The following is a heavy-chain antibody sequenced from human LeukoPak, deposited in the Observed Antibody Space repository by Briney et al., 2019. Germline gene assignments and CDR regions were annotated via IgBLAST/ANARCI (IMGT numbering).Heavy chain of an antibody. Sequence: AASVKVSCKASGYTFTTYGITWVRQAPGQGLEWMGWISAYNYDTNYAQKFQDRVTLTRDTSTTTAYMELRSLRSDDTAVYYCARVQYNEYGSWFDPWGQGTLVTVSS. V-gene: IGHV1-18*01. CDR3: ARVQYNEYGSWFDP. D-gene: IGHD4-11*01. J-gene: IGHJ5*02. CDR2: ISAYNYDT. CDR1: GYTFTTYG.